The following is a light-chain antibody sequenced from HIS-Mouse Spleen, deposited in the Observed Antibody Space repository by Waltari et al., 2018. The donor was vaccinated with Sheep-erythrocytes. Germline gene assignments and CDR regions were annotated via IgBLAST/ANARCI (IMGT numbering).Light chain of an antibody. V-gene: IGLV2-23*01. CDR3: CSYAGSSTPWV. J-gene: IGLJ3*02. CDR1: SSDVGSYNL. CDR2: EGS. Sequence: QSALTQPASVSGSPGQSITISCTGTSSDVGSYNLVSWYQQHPGKAPKLTIYEGSKRPSGVSKRFSGSKSGNTASLTISGLQAEDEADYYCCSYAGSSTPWVFGGGTKLTVL.